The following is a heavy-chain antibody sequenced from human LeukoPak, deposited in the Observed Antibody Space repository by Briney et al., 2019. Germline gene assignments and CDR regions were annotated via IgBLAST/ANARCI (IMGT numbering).Heavy chain of an antibody. CDR2: VSAYADDT. CDR3: ARDCIGCHGFDY. V-gene: IGHV1-18*01. J-gene: IGHJ4*02. Sequence: ASVKVSCNASGYTFTNYGITWVRQAPGQGLEWMGWVSAYADDTNYVQKFQGRITMTTDTSTSTAYVELRSLRSDDTAVYYCARDCIGCHGFDYWGQGTLVTVSS. D-gene: IGHD2-15*01. CDR1: GYTFTNYG.